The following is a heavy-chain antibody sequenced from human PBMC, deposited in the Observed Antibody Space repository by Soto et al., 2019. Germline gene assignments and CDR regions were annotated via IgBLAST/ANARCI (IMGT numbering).Heavy chain of an antibody. V-gene: IGHV3-33*01. J-gene: IGHJ6*02. Sequence: QVQLVESGGGVVQPGRSLRLSCAASGFIFSSFGMHWVRRAPGKGLEWVAVIWYDGSNKYYADSVKGRFTISRDNSKKTLYLQMNNLRAEDTAVYYCARQKVVVISDPFYYGMDVWGQGTTVTVSS. CDR1: GFIFSSFG. CDR2: IWYDGSNK. D-gene: IGHD3-22*01. CDR3: ARQKVVVISDPFYYGMDV.